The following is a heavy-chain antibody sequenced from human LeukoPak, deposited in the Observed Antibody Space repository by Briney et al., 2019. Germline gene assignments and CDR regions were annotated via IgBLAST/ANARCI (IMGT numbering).Heavy chain of an antibody. CDR2: IYYSGST. CDR1: GGSISSYY. CDR3: ASTYDEVFDY. Sequence: KSSETLSLTCTVSGGSISSYYWSWIRQPPGKGLEWIGYIYYSGSTNYNPSLKSRVTISVDTSKNQFSLKLSSVTAADTAVYYCASTYDEVFDYWGQGTLVTVSS. V-gene: IGHV4-59*01. D-gene: IGHD3-22*01. J-gene: IGHJ4*02.